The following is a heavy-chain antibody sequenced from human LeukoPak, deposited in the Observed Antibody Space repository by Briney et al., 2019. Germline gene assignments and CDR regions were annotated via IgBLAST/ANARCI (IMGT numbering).Heavy chain of an antibody. D-gene: IGHD1-26*01. Sequence: PSETLSLTCAVSGGSFSDYYWTWIRQPRGKGLEWIGEINHSGSTSYNPSLKSRVTMSVDTSKNQFSLKLNSVTAADTAVYYCARGLSGSYFWAYWGQGTLVTVSS. J-gene: IGHJ4*02. CDR2: INHSGST. CDR1: GGSFSDYY. V-gene: IGHV4-34*01. CDR3: ARGLSGSYFWAY.